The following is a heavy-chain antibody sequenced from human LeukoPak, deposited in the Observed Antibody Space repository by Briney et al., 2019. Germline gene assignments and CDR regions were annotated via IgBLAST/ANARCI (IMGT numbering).Heavy chain of an antibody. Sequence: GESLKISCKGSGYSFISYWIAWVRQLPGKGPEWMGIIYPGDSDTRYSPSCQGQVTISADKSISTAYLQWSSLKASDTAMYCARLGKGGAGADNWFDPWGQGTLVIVSS. CDR3: ARLGKGGAGADNWFDP. CDR2: IYPGDSDT. V-gene: IGHV5-51*01. J-gene: IGHJ5*02. D-gene: IGHD3-16*01. CDR1: GYSFISYW.